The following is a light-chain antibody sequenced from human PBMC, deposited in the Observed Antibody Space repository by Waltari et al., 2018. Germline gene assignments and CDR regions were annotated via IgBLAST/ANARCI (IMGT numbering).Light chain of an antibody. CDR1: QSVSSN. CDR2: GAS. Sequence: EIVMTQSPATLSVSPGERATLSCRASQSVSSNLAWYQQRSGQAPRLLIYGASTRATGIPARFSGSGSGTEFTLIISSLQSEDFAVYYCQQYNTWWTFGQGTKVEIK. V-gene: IGKV3-15*01. CDR3: QQYNTWWT. J-gene: IGKJ1*01.